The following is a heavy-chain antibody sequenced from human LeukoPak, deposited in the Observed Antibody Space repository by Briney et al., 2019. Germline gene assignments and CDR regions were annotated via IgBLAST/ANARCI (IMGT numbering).Heavy chain of an antibody. CDR3: ARDPPDIVATINRFDY. CDR1: GFTFSSYS. J-gene: IGHJ4*02. CDR2: ISSSSRYI. Sequence: PGGSLRLSCAASGFTFSSYSMNWARQAPGKGLEWVSSISSSSRYIYYADSVKGRFTISRDNAKNSLYLQMNSLRAEDTAVYYCARDPPDIVATINRFDYWGQGTLVTVSS. D-gene: IGHD5-12*01. V-gene: IGHV3-21*01.